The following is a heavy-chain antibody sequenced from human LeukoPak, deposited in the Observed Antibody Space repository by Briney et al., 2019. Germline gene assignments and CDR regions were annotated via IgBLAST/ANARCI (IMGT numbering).Heavy chain of an antibody. V-gene: IGHV1-69*01. CDR3: GRNYYDTSGYYYYDY. CDR1: GGAFSTHA. CDR2: IIPIREAA. J-gene: IGHJ4*02. D-gene: IGHD3-22*01. Sequence: SVKVSCKASGGAFSTHAITWVRQAPGQGLEWMGGIIPIREAANYAQKFQDRLIITADEPTTTAYMELSSLRSDDTAVYYCGRNYYDTSGYYYYDYWGQGTLVTVSS.